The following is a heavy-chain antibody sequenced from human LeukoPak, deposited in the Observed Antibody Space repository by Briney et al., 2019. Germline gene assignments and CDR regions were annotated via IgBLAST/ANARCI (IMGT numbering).Heavy chain of an antibody. Sequence: GGSLRLSCAASGFTFSSYRMNWVRQAPGRGLEWVSFISSSSDYIYYADSVKGRITISRDNARNSLYLQMNSLRAEDTAVYYCARTPYPKNRFGVVISARAFDIWGQGTMVTVSS. CDR1: GFTFSSYR. V-gene: IGHV3-21*01. D-gene: IGHD3-3*01. CDR3: ARTPYPKNRFGVVISARAFDI. CDR2: ISSSSDYI. J-gene: IGHJ3*02.